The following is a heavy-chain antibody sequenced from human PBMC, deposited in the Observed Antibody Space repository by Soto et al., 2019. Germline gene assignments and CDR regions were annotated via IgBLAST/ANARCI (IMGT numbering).Heavy chain of an antibody. V-gene: IGHV4-34*01. CDR2: INHSGST. D-gene: IGHD4-17*01. J-gene: IGHJ6*03. CDR1: GGSFSGYY. CDR3: ARGYGGYDYYYYYYLDV. Sequence: PSETLSLTCAVYGGSFSGYYWSWIRQPPGKGLEWIGEINHSGSTNYNPSLKSRVTISVDTSKNQFSLKLSSVTAADTAVYYCARGYGGYDYYYYYYLDVWGKGTTVTVS.